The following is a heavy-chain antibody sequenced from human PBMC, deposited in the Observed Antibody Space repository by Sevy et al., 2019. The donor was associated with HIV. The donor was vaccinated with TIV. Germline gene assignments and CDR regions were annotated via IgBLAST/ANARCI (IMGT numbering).Heavy chain of an antibody. CDR1: GFTFISYA. Sequence: GGSLRLSCKPSGFTFISYAMNWVRQVPGKGLDWVSTIYDTIYDSGGDTYYADSGKGRFTITRDTSKTTVYLQMNSLRTEDTAVYYCAGGRYDSSGSFDAFDIWGQGTMVTVSS. V-gene: IGHV3-23*01. J-gene: IGHJ3*02. CDR2: IYDTIYDSGGDT. CDR3: AGGRYDSSGSFDAFDI. D-gene: IGHD3-22*01.